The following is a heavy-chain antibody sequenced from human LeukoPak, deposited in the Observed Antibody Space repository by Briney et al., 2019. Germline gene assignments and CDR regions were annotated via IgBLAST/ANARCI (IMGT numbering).Heavy chain of an antibody. CDR3: AREGRSSTPGY. CDR1: GGSISISY. D-gene: IGHD2-15*01. Sequence: SETLSLTWTVSGGSISISYWCWVREPPRKGLEWIGRICASGNTDYNPSLKGRVTMSVDTSKNQFSLRLTSVTAADTAVYYCAREGRSSTPGYWGQGTLVTVSS. CDR2: ICASGNT. V-gene: IGHV4-4*07. J-gene: IGHJ4*02.